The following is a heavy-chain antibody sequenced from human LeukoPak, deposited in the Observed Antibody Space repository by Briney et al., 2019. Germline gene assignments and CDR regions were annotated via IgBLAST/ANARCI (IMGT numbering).Heavy chain of an antibody. CDR1: GFTFSSYS. J-gene: IGHJ3*02. CDR3: TREGVDVFDI. V-gene: IGHV3-21*01. CDR2: ISSGSTYI. D-gene: IGHD3-10*01. Sequence: GGSVTLSCAPSGFTFSSYSKNWVRQAPGKGLEWVSSISSGSTYIYYADSVKGRFTISRDNTKNSLYLKMNSLRAEDTAVYYCTREGVDVFDIWGQGTMVTVSS.